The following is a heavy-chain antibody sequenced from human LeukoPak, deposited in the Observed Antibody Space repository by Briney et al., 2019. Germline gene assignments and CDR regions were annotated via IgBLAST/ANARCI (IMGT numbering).Heavy chain of an antibody. J-gene: IGHJ4*02. Sequence: GRSLRLSCAASGFTFDDYAMHWVRQAPGKGLEWVSGISWNSGSIGYADSVKGRFTISRDNAKNSLYLQMNSLRAEDTAVYYCARGDDYGGYYFDYWGQGTLVTVSS. D-gene: IGHD4-23*01. CDR1: GFTFDDYA. CDR2: ISWNSGSI. CDR3: ARGDDYGGYYFDY. V-gene: IGHV3-9*01.